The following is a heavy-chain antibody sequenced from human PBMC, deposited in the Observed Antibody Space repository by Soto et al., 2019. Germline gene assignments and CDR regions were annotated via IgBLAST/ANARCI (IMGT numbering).Heavy chain of an antibody. D-gene: IGHD1-26*01. Sequence: EVQLVESGGNLVQPGGSLRLSCAASGFTFSAFWMSWVRRAPGRGLEWVANIKEDGSETYYVDSVDGRFTISRDNAKKSLYLQMNSLRAEDTALYYCARGGSHSSDSWGQGALVTVSS. V-gene: IGHV3-7*05. CDR2: IKEDGSET. J-gene: IGHJ4*02. CDR3: ARGGSHSSDS. CDR1: GFTFSAFW.